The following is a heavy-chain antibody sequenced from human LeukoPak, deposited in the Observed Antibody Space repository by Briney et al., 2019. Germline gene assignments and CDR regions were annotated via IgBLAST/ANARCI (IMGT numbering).Heavy chain of an antibody. Sequence: SETLSLTCTVSGGSISSSSYYWGWIRQPPGKGLEWIGSIYYSGSTYYNPSLKSRVTISVDTSKNQFSLKLSSVTAADTAVYYCARQVPGTIFGVVTIGPFDYWGQGTLVTVSS. CDR3: ARQVPGTIFGVVTIGPFDY. CDR1: GGSISSSSYY. J-gene: IGHJ4*02. CDR2: IYYSGST. V-gene: IGHV4-39*01. D-gene: IGHD3-3*01.